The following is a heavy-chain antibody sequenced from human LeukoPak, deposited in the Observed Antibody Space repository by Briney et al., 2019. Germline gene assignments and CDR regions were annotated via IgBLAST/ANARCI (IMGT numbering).Heavy chain of an antibody. CDR2: VYYSGST. D-gene: IGHD5-24*01. J-gene: IGHJ4*02. V-gene: IGHV4-59*01. CDR1: GGSISSYY. CDR3: ARGSVEMATIDAYYFDY. Sequence: SETLSLTCTVSGGSISSYYWSWIRQPPGKGLEWIGYVYYSGSTNYNPSLKSRVTISVDTSKNQFSLKLSSVTAADTAVYYCARGSVEMATIDAYYFDYWGEGTLATVSS.